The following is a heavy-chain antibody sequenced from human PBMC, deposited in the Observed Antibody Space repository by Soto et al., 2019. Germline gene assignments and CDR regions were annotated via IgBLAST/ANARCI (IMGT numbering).Heavy chain of an antibody. CDR2: IYYSGST. CDR1: GGSISSYY. Sequence: SETLSITCTVSGGSISSYYWSWIRQPPGKGLEWIGYIYYSGSTNYNPSLKSRVTISVDTSKNQFSLKLSSVTAADTAVYYCAIDFEVAEEHGDGIDIRTRGATVPVS. D-gene: IGHD2-15*01. CDR3: AIDFEVAEEHGDGIDI. J-gene: IGHJ6*02. V-gene: IGHV4-59*01.